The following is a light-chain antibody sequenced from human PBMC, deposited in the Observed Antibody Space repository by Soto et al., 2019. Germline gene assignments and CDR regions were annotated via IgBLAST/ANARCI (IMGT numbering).Light chain of an antibody. V-gene: IGLV1-47*01. J-gene: IGLJ3*02. CDR3: AVWDDSLSGVV. CDR2: GNN. Sequence: QAVVTQPPSASGTPGQTITISSSGSSSNIGSTYVSWYQHLPGTAPKLLIYGNNQRPSGVSDRFSGSRSGTSASLAISGLRSDDEADYYCAVWDDSLSGVVFGGGTKLTVL. CDR1: SSNIGSTY.